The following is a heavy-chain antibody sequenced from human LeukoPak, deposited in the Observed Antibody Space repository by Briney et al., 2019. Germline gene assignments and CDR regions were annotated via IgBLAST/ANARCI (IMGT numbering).Heavy chain of an antibody. CDR1: GFTFSNAW. CDR3: TNRVPRRDY. J-gene: IGHJ4*02. CDR2: IKSKTDGGTT. Sequence: GGSLRLSCAASGFTFSNAWMSWVRQAPGKGLEWVGRIKSKTDGGTTDYAAPVKGRLTISRDDSKNTLYLQMNRLKTEDTAVYYWTNRVPRRDYWGQGTLVTVSS. D-gene: IGHD2-2*01. V-gene: IGHV3-15*01.